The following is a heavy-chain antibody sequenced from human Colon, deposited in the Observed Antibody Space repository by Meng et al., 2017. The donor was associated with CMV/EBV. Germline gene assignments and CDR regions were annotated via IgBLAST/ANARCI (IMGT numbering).Heavy chain of an antibody. V-gene: IGHV3-48*03. Sequence: GESLKISCAASGFSFSNYEANWVRQAPGKGLEWVAYISRSGDIIYYADSVKGRFTVSRDNANNSLFVQMNSLRGEDTGVYYCARIMFCSDTSCYSHYGMDVWGQGTTVTVSS. J-gene: IGHJ6*02. D-gene: IGHD2-2*02. CDR1: GFSFSNYE. CDR2: ISRSGDII. CDR3: ARIMFCSDTSCYSHYGMDV.